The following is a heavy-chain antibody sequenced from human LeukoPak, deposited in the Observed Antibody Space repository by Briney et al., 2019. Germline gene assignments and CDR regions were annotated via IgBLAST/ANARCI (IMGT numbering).Heavy chain of an antibody. D-gene: IGHD6-19*01. J-gene: IGHJ4*02. CDR2: ISAYNGNT. V-gene: IGHV1-18*01. CDR1: GYTFTSYG. Sequence: ASVKVSCKASGYTFTSYGISWVRQAPGQGLEWMGWISAYNGNTNYAQKFQGRVTMTRDTSISTAYMELSRLRSDDTAVYYCARDYGIAVAGTVYWGQGTLVTVSS. CDR3: ARDYGIAVAGTVY.